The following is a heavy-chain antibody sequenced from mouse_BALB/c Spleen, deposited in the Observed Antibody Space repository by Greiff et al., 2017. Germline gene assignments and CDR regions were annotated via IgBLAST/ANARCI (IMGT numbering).Heavy chain of an antibody. D-gene: IGHD2-14*01. J-gene: IGHJ3*01. CDR2: ILPGSGST. CDR3: ARRGYDEDSFAY. CDR1: GYTFSSYW. Sequence: QVQLQQSGAELMKPGASVKISCKATGYTFSSYWIEWVKQRPGHGLEWIGEILPGSGSTNYNEKFKGMATFTSDTSSNTAYMQLSSLTSEDSAVYYCARRGYDEDSFAYWGQGTLVTVSA. V-gene: IGHV1-9*01.